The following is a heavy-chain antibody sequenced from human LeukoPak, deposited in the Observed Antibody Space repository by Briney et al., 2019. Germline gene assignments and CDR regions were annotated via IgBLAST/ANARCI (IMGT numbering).Heavy chain of an antibody. CDR1: GGSISSSSYY. Sequence: NPSETLSLTCTVSGGSISSSSYYWGWIRQPPGKGLEWIGSIYYSGSTYYNPSLKSRVTISVDTSKNQFSLKLSSVTAADTAVYYCARLPSAYYYESYWGQGTLVTVSS. CDR3: ARLPSAYYYESY. CDR2: IYYSGST. J-gene: IGHJ4*02. D-gene: IGHD3-22*01. V-gene: IGHV4-39*01.